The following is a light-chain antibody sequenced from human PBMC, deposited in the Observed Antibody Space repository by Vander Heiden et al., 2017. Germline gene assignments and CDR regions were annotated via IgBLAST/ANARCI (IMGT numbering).Light chain of an antibody. CDR2: GNS. CDR3: QSYDSSLSGSV. Sequence: QSVLTQPPSVSGAPGQRGTNSCSGSSSNIGAGYDVHWYQQLPGTAPKLLIYGNSNRPSGVPDRFSGSKSGTSATLAITGLQAEDEADYYCQSYDSSLSGSVFGGGTKLTVL. J-gene: IGLJ3*02. CDR1: SSNIGAGYD. V-gene: IGLV1-40*01.